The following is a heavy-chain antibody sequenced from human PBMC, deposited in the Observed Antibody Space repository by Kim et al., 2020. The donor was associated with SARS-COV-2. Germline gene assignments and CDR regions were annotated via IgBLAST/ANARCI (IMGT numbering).Heavy chain of an antibody. J-gene: IGHJ4*02. V-gene: IGHV4-31*02. CDR3: ARSYPGDY. CDR2: VST. D-gene: IGHD7-27*01. Sequence: VSTYNNPVLKIRVTISVDPSKNQFYLKLSSVTAADTAVYYCARSYPGDYWGQGTLVTVSS.